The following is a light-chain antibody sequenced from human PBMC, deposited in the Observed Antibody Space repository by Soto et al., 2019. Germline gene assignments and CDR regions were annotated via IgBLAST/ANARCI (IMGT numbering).Light chain of an antibody. J-gene: IGKJ5*01. CDR1: ESVSTN. Sequence: EIEMTQSPATLSLTQGERVTLSCRASESVSTNLAWYQQKAGQAPRRLIYGASSRATGIPDRFSGSGSGTDFTLTISRLEPEDFAVYYCQQYGSSVTFGQGTRLEIK. CDR3: QQYGSSVT. CDR2: GAS. V-gene: IGKV3-20*01.